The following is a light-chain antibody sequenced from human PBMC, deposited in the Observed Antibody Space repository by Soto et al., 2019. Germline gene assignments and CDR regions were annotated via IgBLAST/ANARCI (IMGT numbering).Light chain of an antibody. J-gene: IGKJ4*01. CDR2: GAS. Sequence: EIVWTQTPGTLSLYPRERAGLSCRASQSVSSSYLAWYQQKPGQAPRLLIYGASSRATGIPDRFSGSGSGTDFTLTISRLEPEDFAVYYCQQDGSSPLTLGGGTKVDI. CDR3: QQDGSSPLT. CDR1: QSVSSSY. V-gene: IGKV3-20*01.